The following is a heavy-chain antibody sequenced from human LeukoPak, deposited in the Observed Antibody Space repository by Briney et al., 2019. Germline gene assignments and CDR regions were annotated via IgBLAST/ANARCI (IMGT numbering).Heavy chain of an antibody. CDR2: IIPIPGIA. Sequence: ASVKVSCKASGGTFSSYTISWVRQAPGQGLEWMGRIIPIPGIANYAQKFQGRVTITADKSTSTAYMELSSLRSEDTAVYYCVVVVPAAPVHDAFDIWGQGTMVTVSS. J-gene: IGHJ3*02. CDR1: GGTFSSYT. D-gene: IGHD2-2*01. CDR3: VVVVPAAPVHDAFDI. V-gene: IGHV1-69*02.